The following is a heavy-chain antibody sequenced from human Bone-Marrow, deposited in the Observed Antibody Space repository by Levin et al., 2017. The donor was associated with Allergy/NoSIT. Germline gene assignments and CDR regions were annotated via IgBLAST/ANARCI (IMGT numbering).Heavy chain of an antibody. CDR1: GGSFSGYY. Sequence: SQTLSLTCAVYGGSFSGYYWSWIRQPPGKGLEWIGEINHSGSTNYNPSLKSRVTISVDTSKNQFSLKLSSVTAADTAVYYCARPDTGYCSSTSCSGWFDPWAREPWSPSPQ. CDR2: INHSGST. J-gene: IGHJ5*02. D-gene: IGHD2-2*01. V-gene: IGHV4-34*01. CDR3: ARPDTGYCSSTSCSGWFDP.